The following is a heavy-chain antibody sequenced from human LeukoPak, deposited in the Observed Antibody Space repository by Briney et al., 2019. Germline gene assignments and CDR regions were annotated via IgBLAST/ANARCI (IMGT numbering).Heavy chain of an antibody. Sequence: SETLSLTCTVSGGSISSHYWSWIRQPPGKGLEWIGYIYYSGSTNYNPSLKSRVTISVDTSKNQFSLKLSSVTAADTAVYYCARARNNWNYQGYYYYYYMDVWGKGTTVTVSS. CDR3: ARARNNWNYQGYYYYYYMDV. CDR2: IYYSGST. V-gene: IGHV4-59*11. D-gene: IGHD1-7*01. J-gene: IGHJ6*03. CDR1: GGSISSHY.